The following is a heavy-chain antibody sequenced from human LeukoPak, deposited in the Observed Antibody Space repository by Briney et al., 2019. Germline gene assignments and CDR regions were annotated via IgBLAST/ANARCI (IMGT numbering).Heavy chain of an antibody. CDR3: ARHEYSSSWWDFGY. V-gene: IGHV3-7*01. CDR2: IKQDGSEK. CDR1: GFTFSSYW. J-gene: IGHJ4*02. D-gene: IGHD6-6*01. Sequence: GGSLRLSCAASGFTFSSYWMSWVRQAPGKGLEWVANIKQDGSEKYYVDSVKGRFTISRDNAKNSLYLQMNSLRAEDTAVYYCARHEYSSSWWDFGYWGQGTLVTVSS.